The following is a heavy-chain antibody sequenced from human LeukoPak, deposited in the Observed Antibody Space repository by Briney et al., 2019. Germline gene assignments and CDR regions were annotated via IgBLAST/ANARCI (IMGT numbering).Heavy chain of an antibody. CDR2: IDWDDDK. CDR3: ARLNSGTYLDY. V-gene: IGHV2-70*04. Sequence: SGPTLVNPTPTLTLTCTFSGFSLSTSGMRVSWIRQPPGKALEWLARIDWDDDKFYSTSLKTRLTISKDTSKNQVVLTMTNMDPVDTATYYCARLNSGTYLDYWGQGTLVTVSS. CDR1: GFSLSTSGMR. D-gene: IGHD1-26*01. J-gene: IGHJ4*02.